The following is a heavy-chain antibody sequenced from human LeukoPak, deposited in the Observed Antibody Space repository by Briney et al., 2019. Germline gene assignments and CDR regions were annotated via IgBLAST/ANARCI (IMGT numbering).Heavy chain of an antibody. Sequence: ASVKVSCKASGYTFTSYYMHWVRQAPGQGLEWMGIINPSGGSTSYAQKFQGRVTMTRDMSTSTDCMELSSLRSEDTAVYYCARDNSVEDTAWWFDPWGQGTLVTVSS. CDR1: GYTFTSYY. D-gene: IGHD4-23*01. CDR3: ARDNSVEDTAWWFDP. CDR2: INPSGGST. V-gene: IGHV1-46*01. J-gene: IGHJ5*02.